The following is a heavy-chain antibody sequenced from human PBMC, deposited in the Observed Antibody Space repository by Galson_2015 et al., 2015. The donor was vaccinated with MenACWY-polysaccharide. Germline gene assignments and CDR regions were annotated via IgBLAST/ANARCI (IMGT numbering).Heavy chain of an antibody. J-gene: IGHJ3*02. CDR1: GYTFPTYD. CDR2: MNPNSGNT. CDR3: ARVGYYDSSGYSLNAFDI. V-gene: IGHV1-8*01. Sequence: SCKASGYTFPTYDINWVRQATGQGLEWMGWMNPNSGNTGYAQKFQGRVTMTRNTSISTAYMELSSLRSEDTAVYYCARVGYYDSSGYSLNAFDIWGQGTMVTVSS. D-gene: IGHD3-22*01.